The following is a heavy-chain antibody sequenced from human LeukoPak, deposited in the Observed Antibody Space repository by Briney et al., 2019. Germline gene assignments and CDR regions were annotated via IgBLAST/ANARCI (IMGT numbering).Heavy chain of an antibody. D-gene: IGHD3-16*01. J-gene: IGHJ4*02. V-gene: IGHV3-23*03. CDR3: AKGNADNSVYGH. Sequence: GGSLRLSCVGSGFTFSKYAMSWVRQPPGKGLEWASFVYAGGGGTYYADSVRGRFTVSRDNSKNTLYLQMDSLWAEDTAIYFCAKGNADNSVYGHWGQGILVTVSS. CDR2: VYAGGGGT. CDR1: GFTFSKYA.